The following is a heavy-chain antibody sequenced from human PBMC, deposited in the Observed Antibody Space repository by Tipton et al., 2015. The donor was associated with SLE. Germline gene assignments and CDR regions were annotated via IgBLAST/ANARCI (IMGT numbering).Heavy chain of an antibody. CDR3: ARIQWLVD. CDR2: ICYSGST. Sequence: TLSLTCTVSGGPISICSYYWGWIRQPPGKGLAWIGSICYSGSTYYNPSLKSRVTISVDTSKNQFSRKLSPVTAAYTAVYYCARIQWLVDWGQGTLVTVSS. V-gene: IGHV4-39*07. J-gene: IGHJ4*02. D-gene: IGHD6-19*01. CDR1: GGPISICSYY.